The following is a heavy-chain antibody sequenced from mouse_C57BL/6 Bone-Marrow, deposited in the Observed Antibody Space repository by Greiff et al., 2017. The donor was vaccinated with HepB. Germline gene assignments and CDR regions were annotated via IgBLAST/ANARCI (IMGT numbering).Heavy chain of an antibody. CDR2: IYPRSGNT. CDR3: ARYSTVVADYYAMDY. CDR1: GYTFTSYG. Sequence: VQRVESGAELARPGASVKLSCKASGYTFTSYGISWVKQRTGQGLEWIGEIYPRSGNTYYNEKFKGKATLTADKSSSTAYMELRSLTSEDSAVYFCARYSTVVADYYAMDYWGQGTSVTVSS. J-gene: IGHJ4*01. D-gene: IGHD1-1*01. V-gene: IGHV1-81*01.